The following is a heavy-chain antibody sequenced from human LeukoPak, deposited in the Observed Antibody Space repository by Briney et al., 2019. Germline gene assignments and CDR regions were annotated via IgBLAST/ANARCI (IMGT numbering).Heavy chain of an antibody. D-gene: IGHD3-9*01. J-gene: IGHJ6*02. CDR3: PRDVADYDILTGYGRDYYYYSGTDV. V-gene: IGHV1-18*01. CDR2: ISAYNGNT. CDR1: GYTFTSYG. Sequence: VASVKLSRKASGYTFTSYGTSWVRQAPGHGHERMGWISAYNGNTNNTQTLQGRVTMTSDTSTSTSSLELRSLRSDDRPVSYCPRDVADYDILTGYGRDYYYYSGTDVWGQGTTVTVS.